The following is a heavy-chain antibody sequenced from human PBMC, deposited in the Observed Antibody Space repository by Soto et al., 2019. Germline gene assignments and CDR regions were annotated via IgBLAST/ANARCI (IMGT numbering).Heavy chain of an antibody. J-gene: IGHJ4*02. CDR1: GFTFSSYA. CDR3: AKDFRYCSSTSCDLFAY. D-gene: IGHD2-2*01. Sequence: GGSLRLSCAASGFTFSSYAMSWVRQAPGKGLEWVSAISGSGGSTYYADSVKGRFTISRDNSKNTLYLQMNSLRAEDTAVYYCAKDFRYCSSTSCDLFAYWGQGTLVTVSS. V-gene: IGHV3-23*01. CDR2: ISGSGGST.